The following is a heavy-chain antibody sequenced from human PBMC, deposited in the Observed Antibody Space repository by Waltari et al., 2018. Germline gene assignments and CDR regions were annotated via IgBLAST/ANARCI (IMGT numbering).Heavy chain of an antibody. CDR3: AREWDHYDNSGKGAFEI. V-gene: IGHV4-61*02. CDR1: GGSIRSGGYY. Sequence: QVQLQESGPGLVKPSQTLSLTCIASGGSIRSGGYYWSWIRQPAGKGLEWIGRVFTSGLTNYNPALKSRVTVSLDTSKNHFSLNLSSVTAADTAVYYCAREWDHYDNSGKGAFEIWGQGTLVTVSS. D-gene: IGHD3-22*01. CDR2: VFTSGLT. J-gene: IGHJ3*02.